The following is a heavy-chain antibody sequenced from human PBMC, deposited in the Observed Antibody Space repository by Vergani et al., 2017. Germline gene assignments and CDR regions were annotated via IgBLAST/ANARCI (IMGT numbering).Heavy chain of an antibody. D-gene: IGHD3-16*01. CDR3: AREPTSPAWGHDGFDY. CDR1: GGTFSSYA. V-gene: IGHV1-69*12. J-gene: IGHJ4*02. CDR2: IIPIFGTA. Sequence: QVQLVQSGAEVKKPGASVKVSCKASGGTFSSYAISWVRQAPGQGLEWMGGIIPIFGTANYAQKFQGRVTITADESTSTAYMELSSLRSEDTAEYYCAREPTSPAWGHDGFDYWGQGTLVTVSS.